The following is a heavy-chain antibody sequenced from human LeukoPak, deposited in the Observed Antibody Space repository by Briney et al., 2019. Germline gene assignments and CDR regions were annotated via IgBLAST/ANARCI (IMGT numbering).Heavy chain of an antibody. CDR3: ATSVV. Sequence: PGGSLRLSCVASGFTFSSYNMNWVRQAPGKGLEWVSYISPSSDSINYADSVKGRFTISRDNAKNSLYLQMNSLRAEDTAIYYCATSVVRGQGTLVTVSS. CDR2: ISPSSDSI. J-gene: IGHJ4*02. V-gene: IGHV3-48*01. CDR1: GFTFSSYN. D-gene: IGHD2-21*01.